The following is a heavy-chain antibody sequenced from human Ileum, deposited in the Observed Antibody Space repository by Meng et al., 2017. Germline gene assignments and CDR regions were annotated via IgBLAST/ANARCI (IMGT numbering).Heavy chain of an antibody. CDR2: IFATGPP. CDR3: AASLDGSRFDP. CDR1: GCSISSGDYY. D-gene: IGHD2-2*03. Sequence: VQLQESGPGLVTSSQTLSLTCTVSGCSISSGDYYWSWTRQPPGKGLEWIGYIFATGPPYYSPPLRSRLSISMDTSKNQFSLRLTSVTAADTAVYYCAASLDGSRFDPWGQGTLVTVSS. J-gene: IGHJ5*02. V-gene: IGHV4-30-4*01.